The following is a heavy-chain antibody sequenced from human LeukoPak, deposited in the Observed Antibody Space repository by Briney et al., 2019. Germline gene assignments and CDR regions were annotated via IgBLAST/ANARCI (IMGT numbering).Heavy chain of an antibody. V-gene: IGHV4-59*08. D-gene: IGHD6-13*01. J-gene: IGHJ4*02. CDR2: IYYSGSI. Sequence: SETLSLTCTVSGGSISSYYWSWIRQPPGKGLEWIGYIYYSGSINYNPSLKSRVTISVDTSKSQFSLKLSSVTAADTAVYYCARHNFIAPQIDYWGQGTLVTVSS. CDR1: GGSISSYY. CDR3: ARHNFIAPQIDY.